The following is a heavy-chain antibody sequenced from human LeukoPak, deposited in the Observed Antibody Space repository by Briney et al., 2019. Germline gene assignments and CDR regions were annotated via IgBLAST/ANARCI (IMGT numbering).Heavy chain of an antibody. J-gene: IGHJ4*02. Sequence: QPGRSLRLSCAASGFTFSSYAIHWVRQAPDKGLEWLAVISSDGRDKHHADSVKGRFTISRDNSKNTLYLQTNSLRAEDTAVYYCAKGLRRIAAYYFDYWGRGTLVTVSS. CDR3: AKGLRRIAAYYFDY. CDR2: ISSDGRDK. D-gene: IGHD6-25*01. CDR1: GFTFSSYA. V-gene: IGHV3-30*18.